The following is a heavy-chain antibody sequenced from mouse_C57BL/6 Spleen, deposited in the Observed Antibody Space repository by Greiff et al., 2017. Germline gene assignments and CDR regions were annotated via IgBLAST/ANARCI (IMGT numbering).Heavy chain of an antibody. Sequence: VQLVESGGGLVKPGGSLKLSCAASGFTFSSYAMSWVRQTPEKRLEWVATISDGGSYTYYPDNVKGRFTISRDNAKNNLYLQMSHLKSEDTAMYYCARDRVFDYWGQGTTLTVSS. CDR1: GFTFSSYA. J-gene: IGHJ2*01. D-gene: IGHD3-3*01. CDR3: ARDRVFDY. V-gene: IGHV5-4*01. CDR2: ISDGGSYT.